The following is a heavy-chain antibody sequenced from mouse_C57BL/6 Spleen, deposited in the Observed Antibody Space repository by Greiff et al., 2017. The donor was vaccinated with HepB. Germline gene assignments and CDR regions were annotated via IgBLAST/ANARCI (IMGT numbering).Heavy chain of an antibody. CDR1: GYSITSGYD. CDR2: ISYSGST. CDR3: ARAGDYDNAWFAY. V-gene: IGHV3-1*01. Sequence: DVKLQESGPGMVKPSQSLSLTCTVTGYSITSGYDWHWIRHFPGNKLEWMGYISYSGSTNYNPSLKSRISITHDTSKNHFFLKLNSVTTEDTATYYCARAGDYDNAWFAYWGQGTLVTVSA. D-gene: IGHD2-4*01. J-gene: IGHJ3*01.